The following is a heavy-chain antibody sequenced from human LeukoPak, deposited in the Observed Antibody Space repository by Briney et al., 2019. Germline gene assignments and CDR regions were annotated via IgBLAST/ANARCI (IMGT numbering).Heavy chain of an antibody. J-gene: IGHJ4*02. V-gene: IGHV3-48*01. CDR1: GFTFSSYS. CDR3: ARSCSSTSCYQTHDY. CDR2: ISSSSSTI. D-gene: IGHD2-2*01. Sequence: RTGGSLRLSCAASGFTFSSYSMNWVRQAPGKGLEWVSYISSSSSTIYYADSVKGRFTISRDNAKNSLYLQMNSLRAEDTAVYYCARSCSSTSCYQTHDYWGQGTLVTVSS.